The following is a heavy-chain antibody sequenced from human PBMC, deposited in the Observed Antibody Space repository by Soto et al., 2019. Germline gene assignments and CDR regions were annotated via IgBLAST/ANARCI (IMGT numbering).Heavy chain of an antibody. D-gene: IGHD2-2*01. CDR2: FDPEDGET. J-gene: IGHJ6*02. CDR3: ARQGYCSSTSCYLYYYYYGMDV. Sequence: EASVKVSCKVSGYTLTELSMHWVRQAPGKGLEWMGGFDPEDGETIYAQKFQGRVTMTTDTSTSTAYMELRSLRSDDTAVYYCARQGYCSSTSCYLYYYYYGMDVWGQGTTVTVSS. V-gene: IGHV1-24*01. CDR1: GYTLTELS.